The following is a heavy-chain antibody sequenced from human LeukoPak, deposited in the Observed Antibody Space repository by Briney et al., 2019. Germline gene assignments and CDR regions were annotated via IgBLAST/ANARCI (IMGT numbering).Heavy chain of an antibody. D-gene: IGHD2-21*02. CDR1: GFTFSSYA. CDR3: AKAAYCGGDCTNWFDP. J-gene: IGHJ5*02. Sequence: GGSLRLSCAASGFTFSSYAMSWVRQAPGKGLEWVSAISGSGGSTYYADSVKGRFTISRDNSKNTLYLQMNSLRAEDTAVYYCAKAAYCGGDCTNWFDPWGQGTLVTVSS. V-gene: IGHV3-23*01. CDR2: ISGSGGST.